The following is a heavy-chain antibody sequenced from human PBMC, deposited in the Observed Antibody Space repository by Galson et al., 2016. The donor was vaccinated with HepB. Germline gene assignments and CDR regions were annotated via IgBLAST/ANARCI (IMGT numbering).Heavy chain of an antibody. J-gene: IGHJ3*02. CDR3: TRSYGQRLANDAFDN. CDR1: GFSFTTYS. D-gene: IGHD6-19*01. Sequence: SLRLSCAASGFSFTTYSMNWVRQAPGKGLEWVSYISDCSTHIYYAGYVKGRFTISRDSDKNSLYLQMNSLRDEDTAVYYCTRSYGQRLANDAFDNWGQGTLVSVSS. V-gene: IGHV3-48*02. CDR2: ISDCSTHI.